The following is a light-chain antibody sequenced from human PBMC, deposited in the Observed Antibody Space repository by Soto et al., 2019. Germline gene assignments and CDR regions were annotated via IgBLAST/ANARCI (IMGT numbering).Light chain of an antibody. J-gene: IGKJ4*01. V-gene: IGKV3-11*01. CDR3: QQRSNWPPT. Sequence: EIVLTQSPATLSLSPGERATLSCRASQSVSSYLAWYQQKPGQAPRLLIYDASNRATGIPARFSGSGSGTDFTRTISSLGPEDFAVYYCQQRSNWPPTFGGGTKVEIK. CDR2: DAS. CDR1: QSVSSY.